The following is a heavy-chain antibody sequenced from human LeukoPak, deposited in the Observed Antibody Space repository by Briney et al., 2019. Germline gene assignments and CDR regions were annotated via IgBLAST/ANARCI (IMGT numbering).Heavy chain of an antibody. D-gene: IGHD6-19*01. CDR3: AMSSGWYGDFDY. Sequence: SQTLSLTCAISGDSVSSNSSAWNWIRQSPSRGLEWLGRTYYRSKWYNDYAVSVKSRITISPDTSKNQFSLQLNSVTPEDTAVYYCAMSSGWYGDFDYWGQGTLVTVSS. CDR1: GDSVSSNSSA. J-gene: IGHJ4*02. CDR2: TYYRSKWYN. V-gene: IGHV6-1*01.